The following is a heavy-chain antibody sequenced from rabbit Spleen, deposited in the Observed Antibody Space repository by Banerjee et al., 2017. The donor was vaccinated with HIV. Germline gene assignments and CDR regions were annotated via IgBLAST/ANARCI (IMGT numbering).Heavy chain of an antibody. Sequence: QSLEESGGDLVKPGASLTLTCTASGFTFSTYGVNWVRQAPGRGLEWIATIGTGGTTYYASWAKGRFTISSPTVTLEMTSLTAADTATYFCAREGGGRGYDFVLWGPGTLVTVS. D-gene: IGHD1-1*01. CDR3: AREGGGRGYDFVL. J-gene: IGHJ4*01. CDR1: GFTFSTYG. CDR2: IGTGGTT. V-gene: IGHV1S40*01.